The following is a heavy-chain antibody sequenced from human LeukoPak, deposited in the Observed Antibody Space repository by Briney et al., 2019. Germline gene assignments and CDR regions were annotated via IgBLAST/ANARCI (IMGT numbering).Heavy chain of an antibody. CDR2: ISGRGGST. D-gene: IGHD5-24*01. Sequence: PGGSLRLSCAASGFTFSSYAMSWVRQAPGKGLEWVSAISGRGGSTYYADSVKGRFTISRDNSKNTLYLQMNSPRAEDTAVYYCAKDTIRWLPRYYYMDVWGKGTTVTVSS. CDR1: GFTFSSYA. V-gene: IGHV3-23*01. J-gene: IGHJ6*03. CDR3: AKDTIRWLPRYYYMDV.